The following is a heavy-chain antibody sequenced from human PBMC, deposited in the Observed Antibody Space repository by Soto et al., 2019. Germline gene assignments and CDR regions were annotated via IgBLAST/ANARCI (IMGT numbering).Heavy chain of an antibody. D-gene: IGHD2-21*01. V-gene: IGHV4-34*01. Sequence: ETLSLTCAVYGSSLSENYCNWLLQPPGKGLEWIGEINHSGNTNYNPSLRSRVTISIDTSKNQLSLNLRSVSAAATAVYYCARGRGEFDAWRKGTPVTVSS. CDR2: INHSGNT. CDR1: GSSLSENY. CDR3: ARGRGEFDA. J-gene: IGHJ5*02.